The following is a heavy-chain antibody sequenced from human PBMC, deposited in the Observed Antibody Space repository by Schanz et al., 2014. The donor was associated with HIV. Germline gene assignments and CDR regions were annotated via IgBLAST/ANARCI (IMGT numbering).Heavy chain of an antibody. Sequence: QVQLVQSGAEVKKPGASVRVSCEASGYTFTTYDINWVRQATGQGLEWMGWMNPNSEYTGYARKFQGRVSMTRHTPTSTAYMELSSLRSEDTAVYYCARMSPSSTSYGDAFDVWGQGTMITVSS. CDR1: GYTFTTYD. J-gene: IGHJ3*01. V-gene: IGHV1-8*01. CDR3: ARMSPSSTSYGDAFDV. D-gene: IGHD2-2*01. CDR2: MNPNSEYT.